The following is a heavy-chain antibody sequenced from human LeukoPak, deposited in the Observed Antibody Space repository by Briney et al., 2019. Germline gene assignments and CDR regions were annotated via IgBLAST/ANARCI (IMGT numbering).Heavy chain of an antibody. V-gene: IGHV3-53*01. J-gene: IGHJ1*01. Sequence: GGSLRLSCAASGFTVNCNSMGWARQAPGKGLEWVSVIYSGGSTYYADSVKGRLTISRDNSKNTLYLRMNGLRAEDTAVYYCAKAPGYYPAEYFQHWGQGTLVTVSS. CDR3: AKAPGYYPAEYFQH. CDR2: IYSGGST. D-gene: IGHD3-10*01. CDR1: GFTVNCNS.